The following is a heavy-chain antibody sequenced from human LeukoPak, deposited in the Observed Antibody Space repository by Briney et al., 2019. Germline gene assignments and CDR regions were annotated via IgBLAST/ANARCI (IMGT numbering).Heavy chain of an antibody. CDR2: IKQDGGET. CDR3: TREDHSNYNY. CDR1: GYIFSSYS. D-gene: IGHD4-11*01. J-gene: IGHJ4*02. Sequence: GESLQISCKASGYIFSSYSMNWVRQAPGKGLEWVASIKQDGGETFYVDSVKGRFTISRDNAKNSLYLQMDSLRAEDTAVYYCTREDHSNYNYWGQGTLVTVSS. V-gene: IGHV3-7*01.